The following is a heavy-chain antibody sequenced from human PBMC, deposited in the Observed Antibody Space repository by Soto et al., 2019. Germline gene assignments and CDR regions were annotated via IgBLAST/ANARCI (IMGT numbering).Heavy chain of an antibody. CDR3: AREARSELGYCTNGVCHDAFDI. J-gene: IGHJ3*02. CDR2: IGTAGDT. CDR1: GFTFSSYD. V-gene: IGHV3-13*01. D-gene: IGHD2-8*01. Sequence: GGSLRLSCAASGFTFSSYDMHWVRQATGKGLEWVSAIGTAGDTYYPGSVKGRFTISIENAKNSLYLQMNSLRAGDTAVYYCAREARSELGYCTNGVCHDAFDIWGQGTMVTISS.